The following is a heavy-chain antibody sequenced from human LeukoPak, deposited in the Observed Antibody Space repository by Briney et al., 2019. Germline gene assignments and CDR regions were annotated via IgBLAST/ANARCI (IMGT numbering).Heavy chain of an antibody. V-gene: IGHV4-59*01. J-gene: IGHJ4*02. CDR1: GGSISSYY. CDR2: IYYSGSP. Sequence: SETLSLTCTVSGGSISSYYWSWIRQPPGKGLEWIGYIYYSGSPNYNPSLKSRVTISVDTSKNQFSLKLSSVTAADTAVYYCARDLYGSGIGDYWGQGTLVTVSS. D-gene: IGHD3-10*01. CDR3: ARDLYGSGIGDY.